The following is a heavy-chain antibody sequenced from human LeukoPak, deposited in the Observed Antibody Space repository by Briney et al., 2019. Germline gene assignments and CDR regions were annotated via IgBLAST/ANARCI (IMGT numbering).Heavy chain of an antibody. V-gene: IGHV3-23*01. Sequence: PGGSLRLSCAASGFTFSSYGMSWVRQAPGKGPQWVSAITGSGGTTYYADSVKGRFTISRDNSKNTLYLQMNSLRAEDMAVYYCAKIQGYFDYWGQGNLVTVSS. CDR1: GFTFSSYG. CDR3: AKIQGYFDY. J-gene: IGHJ4*02. CDR2: ITGSGGTT.